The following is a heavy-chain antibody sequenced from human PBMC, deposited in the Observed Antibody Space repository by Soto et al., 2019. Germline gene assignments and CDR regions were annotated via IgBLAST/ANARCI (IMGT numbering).Heavy chain of an antibody. Sequence: QIQLEQSGSEVKKPGASVKVSCKAPGYTFIHYGVNWVRQAPGQGLEWMGSITIYNGNANYAKKFQDRLTLTTDTSTNTAYMELRNLRSDDTPVYYFVSYHHDILTGKTDSTDYWGRGSLVTVSS. J-gene: IGHJ4*02. CDR1: GYTFIHYG. V-gene: IGHV1-18*01. CDR3: VSYHHDILTGKTDSTDY. D-gene: IGHD3-9*01. CDR2: ITIYNGNA.